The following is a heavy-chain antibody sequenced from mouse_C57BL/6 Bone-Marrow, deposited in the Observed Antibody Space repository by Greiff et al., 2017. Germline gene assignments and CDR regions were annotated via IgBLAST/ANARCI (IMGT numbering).Heavy chain of an antibody. CDR2: ISGGGGNT. J-gene: IGHJ3*01. Sequence: EVQGVDSGGGLVKPGGSLKLSCAASGFTFSSYTMSWVRQTPEKRLEWVATISGGGGNTYYPDSVKGRFTISRDNAKNTLYLQMSSLRSEDTALYYCARHGDYYGSSLFAYWGQGTLVTVSA. V-gene: IGHV5-9*01. CDR1: GFTFSSYT. CDR3: ARHGDYYGSSLFAY. D-gene: IGHD1-1*01.